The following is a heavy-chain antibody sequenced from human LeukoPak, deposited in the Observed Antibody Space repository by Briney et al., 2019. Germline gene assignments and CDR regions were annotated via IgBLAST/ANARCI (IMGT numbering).Heavy chain of an antibody. D-gene: IGHD6-6*01. CDR2: IYYSGST. CDR1: GGSVSGYY. CDR3: ARDREYSSSGLVWFDP. V-gene: IGHV4-59*02. J-gene: IGHJ5*02. Sequence: PSETLSLTCTVSGGSVSGYYWSWIRQPPGKGREWIGYIYYSGSTNYNPSLKSRVTISVDTSENQFSLKLTSVTAADTAVYYCARDREYSSSGLVWFDPWGHGILVTVSS.